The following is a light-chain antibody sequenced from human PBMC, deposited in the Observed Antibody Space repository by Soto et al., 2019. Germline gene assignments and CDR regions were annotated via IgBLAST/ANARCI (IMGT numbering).Light chain of an antibody. Sequence: QSALTQPASGSGSPGQSITISCTGTSRDVGGYNYVSWYQQHPGKAPKLMIYDVSNRPSGVSNPVSGSKSGNTASLTISGLQADDEADYYCSSYPGSSTPVVFVGGTQLTVL. CDR1: SRDVGGYNY. CDR2: DVS. J-gene: IGLJ2*01. CDR3: SSYPGSSTPVV. V-gene: IGLV2-14*01.